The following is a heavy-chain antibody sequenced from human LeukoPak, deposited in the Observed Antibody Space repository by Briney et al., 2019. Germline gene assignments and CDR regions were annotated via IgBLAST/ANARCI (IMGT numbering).Heavy chain of an antibody. CDR3: AKDVRVGEYYGSGSYFDY. CDR1: GLTFSSYE. Sequence: GGSLRLSCAVSGLTFSSYEMNWVRQAPGKGLEWVSIISASGGSTYYADSVKGRFTISRDKSRNYLQMNSLRGDDTAIYYCAKDVRVGEYYGSGSYFDYWGQGTLVTVSS. V-gene: IGHV3-23*01. CDR2: ISASGGST. J-gene: IGHJ4*02. D-gene: IGHD3-10*01.